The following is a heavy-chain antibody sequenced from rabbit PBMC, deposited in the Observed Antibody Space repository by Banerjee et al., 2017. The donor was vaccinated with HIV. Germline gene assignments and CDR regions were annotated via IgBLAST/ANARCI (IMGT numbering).Heavy chain of an antibody. CDR1: GFSFSNKYV. D-gene: IGHD4-2*01. J-gene: IGHJ4*01. CDR3: ARDSTGSRPVYFNL. CDR2: INTSSGNT. Sequence: QEQLVESGGGLVQPEGSLTLTCTASGFSFSNKYVMCWVRQAPGKGLEWIACINTSSGNTVYASWAKGRFTISKTSSTTVTLQMTSLTAADTATYFCARDSTGSRPVYFNLWGPGTLVTVS. V-gene: IGHV1S45*01.